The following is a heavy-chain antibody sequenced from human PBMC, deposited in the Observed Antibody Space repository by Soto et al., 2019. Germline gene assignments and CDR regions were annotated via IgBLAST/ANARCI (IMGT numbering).Heavy chain of an antibody. Sequence: GESLKISCEASGYTFSTYWIGWVRQMPGRGLEWMGIIYPGDSDTRYSPSFQGQVTISADKSINTAYLQWSSLKASDTAMYYCARRLGSSRYYFDSWGQGTLVTVSS. CDR2: IYPGDSDT. D-gene: IGHD6-13*01. V-gene: IGHV5-51*01. CDR1: GYTFSTYW. CDR3: ARRLGSSRYYFDS. J-gene: IGHJ4*02.